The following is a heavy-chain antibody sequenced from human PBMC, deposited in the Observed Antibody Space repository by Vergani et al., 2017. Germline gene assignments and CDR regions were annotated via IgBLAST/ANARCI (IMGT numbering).Heavy chain of an antibody. J-gene: IGHJ5*02. Sequence: VQLLESGGGVVQPGRSLRLSCAASGFTFSSYAMHWVRQAPGKGLEWVAFIRYDGSNKYYADSVKGRFTISRHNSKNTLYLQMNSLRAEDTAVYYCAKAGGSSGWYWFDPWGQGTLVTVSS. CDR1: GFTFSSYA. CDR2: IRYDGSNK. D-gene: IGHD6-19*01. V-gene: IGHV3-30*02. CDR3: AKAGGSSGWYWFDP.